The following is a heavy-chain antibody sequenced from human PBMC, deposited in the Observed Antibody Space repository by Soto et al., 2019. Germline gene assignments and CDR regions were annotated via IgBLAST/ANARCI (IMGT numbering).Heavy chain of an antibody. J-gene: IGHJ6*03. Sequence: EVQLVESGGGLVQPGGSLRLSCAASGFTVSSNYMSWVRQAPGKGLEWVSVIYSGGSTYYADSVKGRFTITRDNSQNTPNLQMNSLRAEDTAVYYCARDKDPHGPDYYYMDVWGKGTTVTVSS. CDR2: IYSGGST. V-gene: IGHV3-66*01. CDR3: ARDKDPHGPDYYYMDV. CDR1: GFTVSSNY.